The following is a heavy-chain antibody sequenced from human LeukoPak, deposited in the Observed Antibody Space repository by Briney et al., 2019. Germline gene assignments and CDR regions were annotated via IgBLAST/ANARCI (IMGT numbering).Heavy chain of an antibody. CDR3: ARDGTSTDDY. J-gene: IGHJ4*02. D-gene: IGHD2-2*01. V-gene: IGHV1-18*01. Sequence: ASVKVSCKTSGYTFSNFGINWVRQAPGQGLEWMGWISGNNDNTNYGQKFQGRFTVTTDSSTSTAYMELRNLRFDDTAVYYCARDGTSTDDYWGQGTLVTLSS. CDR2: ISGNNDNT. CDR1: GYTFSNFG.